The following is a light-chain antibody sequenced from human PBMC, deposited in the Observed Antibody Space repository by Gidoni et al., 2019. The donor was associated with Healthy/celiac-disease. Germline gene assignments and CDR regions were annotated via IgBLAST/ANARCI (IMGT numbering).Light chain of an antibody. CDR3: QQSYSTLYT. J-gene: IGKJ2*01. V-gene: IGKV1-39*01. CDR2: AAS. Sequence: DIQMTQSPSSLSASVGDRVTITCRASQSISGYLNWYQQKPGKAPKLLIYAASSLQSGVPSRFSGSGSGTDFTLTISSLQPEDFATYYCQQSYSTLYTFGQGTKLEIK. CDR1: QSISGY.